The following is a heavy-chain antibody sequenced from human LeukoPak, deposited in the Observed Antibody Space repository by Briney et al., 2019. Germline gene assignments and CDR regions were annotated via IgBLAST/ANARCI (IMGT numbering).Heavy chain of an antibody. V-gene: IGHV1-18*01. CDR3: ARDPLVVVAATYYYYYGMDV. D-gene: IGHD2-15*01. Sequence: ASVKVSCKASGYTFTSYGISWVRQAPGQGLEWMGWISAYNGNTNYARKLQGRVTMTTDTSTSTAYMELRSLRSDDTAVYYCARDPLVVVAATYYYYYGMDVWGQGTTVTVSS. J-gene: IGHJ6*02. CDR1: GYTFTSYG. CDR2: ISAYNGNT.